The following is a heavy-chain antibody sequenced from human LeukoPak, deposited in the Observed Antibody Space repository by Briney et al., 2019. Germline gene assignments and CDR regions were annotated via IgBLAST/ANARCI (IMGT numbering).Heavy chain of an antibody. V-gene: IGHV1-8*01. Sequence: EASVKVSCKASGYTFTSYDINWVRQATGQGLEWMGWMNPNSGNTGYAQTLQGRVTMTRNTSISTAYMELSSLRSEDTAVYYCARVPSRQVANWFDPWGQGTLVTVSS. CDR1: GYTFTSYD. D-gene: IGHD1-1*01. J-gene: IGHJ5*02. CDR2: MNPNSGNT. CDR3: ARVPSRQVANWFDP.